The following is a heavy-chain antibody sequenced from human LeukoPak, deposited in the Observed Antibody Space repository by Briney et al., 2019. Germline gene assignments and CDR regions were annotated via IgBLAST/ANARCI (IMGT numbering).Heavy chain of an antibody. V-gene: IGHV3-30*04. Sequence: GGSLRLSCAASGFTFSSYAMHWVRQAPGKGLEWVAVISYDGSNKYYADSVKGRFTISRDNSKNTLYLQMNSLRAEDPAVYYCARERGVRSYYDILTGYYDYFDYWGQGTLVTVSS. J-gene: IGHJ4*02. CDR2: ISYDGSNK. D-gene: IGHD3-9*01. CDR3: ARERGVRSYYDILTGYYDYFDY. CDR1: GFTFSSYA.